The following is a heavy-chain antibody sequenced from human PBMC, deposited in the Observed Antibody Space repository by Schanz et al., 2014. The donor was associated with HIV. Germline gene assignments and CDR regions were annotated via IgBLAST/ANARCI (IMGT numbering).Heavy chain of an antibody. J-gene: IGHJ3*01. Sequence: VQLVESGGGLVKPGGSLRLSCAASGFTLSSYTMTWVRQAPGKGLEWVAGMSHDGFSKYFADSVKGRFAISREDSKNTVHLQMDSLRPEDTAVYYCAREGESSGRAGLFDLWGQGAMVTVSS. CDR1: GFTLSSYT. D-gene: IGHD6-19*01. CDR3: AREGESSGRAGLFDL. V-gene: IGHV3-30*09. CDR2: MSHDGFSK.